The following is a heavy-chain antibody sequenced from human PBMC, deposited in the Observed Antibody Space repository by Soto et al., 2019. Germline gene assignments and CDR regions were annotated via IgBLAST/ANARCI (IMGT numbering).Heavy chain of an antibody. J-gene: IGHJ3*02. D-gene: IGHD3-22*01. CDR2: ISYDGSNK. Sequence: GGSLRLSCAASGFTFSSYAMHWVRQAPGKGLEWVAVISYDGSNKYYADSGKGRFTISRDNSKNTLYLQMNSLRAEDTAVYYCARDHPDDDSSGYNLDFAFDIWGQGTMVTVSS. V-gene: IGHV3-30-3*01. CDR3: ARDHPDDDSSGYNLDFAFDI. CDR1: GFTFSSYA.